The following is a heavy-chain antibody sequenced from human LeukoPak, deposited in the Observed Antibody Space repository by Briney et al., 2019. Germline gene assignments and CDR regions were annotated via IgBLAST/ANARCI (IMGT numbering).Heavy chain of an antibody. CDR3: AKDNPDTNYDILTGYYIGGYYFDY. V-gene: IGHV4-38-2*02. J-gene: IGHJ4*02. Sequence: SETLSLTCTVSGYSISSGYYWGWIRQPPGKGLEWIGSIYHSGSTYYNPSLKSRVTISVDTSKNQFSLKLSFVTAADTAVYYCAKDNPDTNYDILTGYYIGGYYFDYWGQGTLVTVSS. CDR1: GYSISSGYY. CDR2: IYHSGST. D-gene: IGHD3-9*01.